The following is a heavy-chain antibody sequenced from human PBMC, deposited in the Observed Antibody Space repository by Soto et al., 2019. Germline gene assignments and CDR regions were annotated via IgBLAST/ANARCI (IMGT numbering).Heavy chain of an antibody. Sequence: ASVKVSCKASGGTFNNHAISWVRQAPGQGLEWMGGIIPMFGTTIYAHQFQGRVTITADRSTSTAYMQLSTLKSEDTAVYFCARITAPYYYYGMDVWGQGTTVTVSS. V-gene: IGHV1-69*06. CDR3: ARITAPYYYYGMDV. J-gene: IGHJ6*02. CDR1: GGTFNNHA. D-gene: IGHD5-18*01. CDR2: IIPMFGTT.